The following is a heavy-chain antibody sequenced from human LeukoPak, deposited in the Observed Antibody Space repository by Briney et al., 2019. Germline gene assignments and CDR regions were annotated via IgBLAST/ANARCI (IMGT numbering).Heavy chain of an antibody. J-gene: IGHJ4*02. V-gene: IGHV3-49*04. D-gene: IGHD6-19*01. CDR1: GFTFGDYA. CDR2: IGKKVHGGTT. CDR3: SRAPYSSGWSDY. Sequence: GGSLRLSCTASGFTFGDYAMSWVRQAPGKGLEWVAFIGKKVHGGTTEYAASVKGRFTISRDDSKSIAYLQMNSLKTEDTAVYYCSRAPYSSGWSDYWGQGTLVTVSS.